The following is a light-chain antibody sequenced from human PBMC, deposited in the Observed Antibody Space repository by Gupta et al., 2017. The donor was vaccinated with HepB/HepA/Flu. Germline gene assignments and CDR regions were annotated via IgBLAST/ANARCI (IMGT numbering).Light chain of an antibody. CDR3: QQEDGAPWT. V-gene: IGKV4-1*01. Sequence: DIVMTQSPDSLAVSLGERATINCKSSQSVLYSPNNKNYLAWFQQKPGQPPKLLIYWASCRESGVPDRFSGSGSGADFTLTISSLQAEDVGVYYCQQEDGAPWTFGQGTKVEIK. CDR1: QSVLYSPNNKNY. CDR2: WAS. J-gene: IGKJ1*01.